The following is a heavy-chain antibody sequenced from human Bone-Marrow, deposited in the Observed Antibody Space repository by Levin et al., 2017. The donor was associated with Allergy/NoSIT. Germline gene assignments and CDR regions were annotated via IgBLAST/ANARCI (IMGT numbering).Heavy chain of an antibody. CDR1: GFTFSNYA. D-gene: IGHD3-10*01. CDR2: ITTSGGST. V-gene: IGHV3-23*01. CDR3: AKGDRNGVRGVTFDY. Sequence: SGGSLRLSCAASGFTFSNYAMSWVRQAPGKGLEWVSAITTSGGSTYYADSVKGRFTISRDNSKNTLYLQMNSLRADDTAVYYCAKGDRNGVRGVTFDYWGQGTLVTVSS. J-gene: IGHJ4*02.